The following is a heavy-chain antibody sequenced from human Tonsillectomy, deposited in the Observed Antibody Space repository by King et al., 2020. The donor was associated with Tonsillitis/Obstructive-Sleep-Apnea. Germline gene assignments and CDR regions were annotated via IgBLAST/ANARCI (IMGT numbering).Heavy chain of an antibody. Sequence: VQLVESGGGLVQPGRSLRLSCTASGFTFGDYAMSWVRQAPGKGLEWVGFIRSKAYGGTTEYAASVKGRFTISRDDSKSIAYLQMNSLKTEDTAVYYCTRRMGVRGIIDYYYYYYMDVWGKGTTVTVSS. CDR2: IRSKAYGGTT. V-gene: IGHV3-49*04. CDR1: GFTFGDYA. D-gene: IGHD3-10*01. CDR3: TRRMGVRGIIDYYYYYYMDV. J-gene: IGHJ6*03.